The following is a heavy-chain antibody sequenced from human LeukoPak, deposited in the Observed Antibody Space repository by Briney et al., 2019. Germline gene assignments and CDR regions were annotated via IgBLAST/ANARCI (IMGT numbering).Heavy chain of an antibody. V-gene: IGHV3-74*01. J-gene: IGHJ4*02. CDR3: TRALAGFYGFFDF. CDR1: GFTFRSHW. D-gene: IGHD2/OR15-2a*01. CDR2: ISPDGSDT. Sequence: PGGSLRLSCATSGFTFRSHWMHWVRQAPGTGLVWVTRISPDGSDTYYADSVKGRFTISRDNAENTLYLQMSSLRAEDTAMYYCTRALAGFYGFFDFWGQGALVTVPS.